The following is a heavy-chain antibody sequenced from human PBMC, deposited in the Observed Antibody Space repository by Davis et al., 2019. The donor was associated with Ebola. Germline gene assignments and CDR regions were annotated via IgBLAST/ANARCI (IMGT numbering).Heavy chain of an antibody. V-gene: IGHV4-38-2*02. D-gene: IGHD6-19*01. J-gene: IGHJ4*02. CDR3: ARVDSSGSRRGFDY. CDR2: IHHTGTT. CDR1: GYSISSAYY. Sequence: MPSETLSLTCTVSGYSISSAYYWGWIRPPPGKGLEWIGNIHHTGTTYYNPSLKSRVTISVDTSKNQFSLRLTSVTAADTAVYYCARVDSSGSRRGFDYWGQGTLVPVSS.